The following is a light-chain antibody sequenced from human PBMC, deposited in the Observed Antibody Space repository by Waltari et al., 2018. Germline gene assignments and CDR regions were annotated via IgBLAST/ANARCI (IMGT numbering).Light chain of an antibody. CDR3: SSYTSSSTRV. CDR1: SSDVGGYNY. Sequence: QSALTQPASVSGSPGQPITLSCTGTSSDVGGYNYVSGYQQHPDKAPTLLIYDVTKRPSGVSYRFSASRSGNAASLTISGLQSEDEGDYDCSSYTSSSTRVFGGGTKLTVL. CDR2: DVT. V-gene: IGLV2-14*03. J-gene: IGLJ3*02.